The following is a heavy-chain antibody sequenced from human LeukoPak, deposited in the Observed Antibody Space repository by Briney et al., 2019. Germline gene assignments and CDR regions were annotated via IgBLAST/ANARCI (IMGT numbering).Heavy chain of an antibody. D-gene: IGHD2-21*02. V-gene: IGHV4-59*01. CDR2: IYYSGST. CDR3: ATYGGDSVSYYYHMDV. J-gene: IGHJ6*03. CDR1: GGSISSYY. Sequence: SETLSLTCTVSGGSISSYYWSWIRQPPGKELEWIGYIYYSGSTNYNPSLKSRLTISVDTSKNQFSLKLSSVTAADTAVYYCATYGGDSVSYYYHMDVWGTGTTVTVSS.